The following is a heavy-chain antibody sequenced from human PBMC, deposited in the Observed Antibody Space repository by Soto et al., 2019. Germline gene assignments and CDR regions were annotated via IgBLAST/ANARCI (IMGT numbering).Heavy chain of an antibody. V-gene: IGHV3-30*18. CDR1: GFTFSSYG. J-gene: IGHJ4*02. D-gene: IGHD2-15*01. CDR3: AKDPSPFIVVVVAARPDY. CDR2: ISYDGSNK. Sequence: QVQLVESGGGVVQPGRSLRLSCAASGFTFSSYGMHWVRQAPGKGLEWVAVISYDGSNKYYADSVKGRFTISRDNSKNTLYLQMNSLRAEDTAVYYCAKDPSPFIVVVVAARPDYWGQGTLVTVSS.